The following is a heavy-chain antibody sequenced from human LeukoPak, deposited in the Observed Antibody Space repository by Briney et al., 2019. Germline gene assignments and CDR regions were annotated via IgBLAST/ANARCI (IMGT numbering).Heavy chain of an antibody. J-gene: IGHJ4*02. V-gene: IGHV1-24*01. CDR1: GYTLTELS. D-gene: IGHD5-12*01. CDR2: FDPEDGET. Sequence: ASVKVSCKVSGYTLTELSMHWVRQAPGKGLEWMGGFDPEDGETIYAQKFQGRVTMTEDTSTDTAYMELSRLRYEDTAVYYCATSNIVATIAYSGSYYLDYWGQGTLVTVSS. CDR3: ATSNIVATIAYSGSYYLDY.